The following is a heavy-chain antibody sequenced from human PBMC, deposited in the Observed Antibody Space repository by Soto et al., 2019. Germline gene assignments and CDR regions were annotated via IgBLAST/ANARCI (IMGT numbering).Heavy chain of an antibody. CDR3: ARSSSNCSGGSCESLDY. J-gene: IGHJ4*02. CDR1: GGTFSSYA. D-gene: IGHD2-15*01. Sequence: ASVKVSCKASGGTFSSYAISWVRQAPGQGLEWMGGIIPIFGTVNYAQKFQGRVTITADESTSTAYMELSSLRSEDTAVYYCARSSSNCSGGSCESLDYWGQGTLVTVSS. V-gene: IGHV1-69*13. CDR2: IIPIFGTV.